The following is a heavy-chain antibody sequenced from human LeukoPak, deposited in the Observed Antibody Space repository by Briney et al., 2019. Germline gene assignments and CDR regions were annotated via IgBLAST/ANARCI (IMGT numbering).Heavy chain of an antibody. V-gene: IGHV4-61*01. D-gene: IGHD2-15*01. J-gene: IGHJ5*01. Sequence: SETLSLTCTVSGGSISSSSYYWGWIRLPPGKGLEWIGYIYSSGSTIYNPSLKSRVTISIDTSRNQFSLRLSSVTAADTAVYYCARDHCSGGSCYPGWFDSWGQGTLVTVSS. CDR3: ARDHCSGGSCYPGWFDS. CDR1: GGSISSSSYY. CDR2: IYSSGST.